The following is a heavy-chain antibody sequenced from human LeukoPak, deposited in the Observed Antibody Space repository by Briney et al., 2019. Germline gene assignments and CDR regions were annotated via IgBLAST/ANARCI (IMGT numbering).Heavy chain of an antibody. CDR3: ARVDGYSYYYYYYYMDV. CDR1: GYSISSGYY. Sequence: PSETLSLTCTVSGYSISSGYYWGWIRQPPGKGLEWIGSIYHSGSTYYNPSLKSRVTISVDTSKNQFSLKLSSVTAADTAVYYCARVDGYSYYYYYYYMDVWGKGTTVTVSS. V-gene: IGHV4-38-2*02. J-gene: IGHJ6*03. D-gene: IGHD5-24*01. CDR2: IYHSGST.